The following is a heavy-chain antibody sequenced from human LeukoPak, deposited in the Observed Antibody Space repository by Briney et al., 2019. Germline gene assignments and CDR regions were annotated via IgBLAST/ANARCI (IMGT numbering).Heavy chain of an antibody. V-gene: IGHV3-23*01. Sequence: GGSLRLSXAASGLPFGTYAISWVRQAPGKGLEWVSGISGSGSTKYYADSVKGRFTISRDNSKSTLYLQMNSLSAADTAVYYCAKLYYPESDPFYSGSYYFDYWGRGTLVTVSS. D-gene: IGHD3-10*01. J-gene: IGHJ4*02. CDR1: GLPFGTYA. CDR2: ISGSGSTK. CDR3: AKLYYPESDPFYSGSYYFDY.